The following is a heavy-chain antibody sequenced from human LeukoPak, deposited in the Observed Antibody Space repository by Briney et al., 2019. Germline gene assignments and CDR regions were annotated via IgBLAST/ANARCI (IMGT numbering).Heavy chain of an antibody. CDR3: ARAAWDTAMVTFDY. J-gene: IGHJ4*02. V-gene: IGHV1-2*06. CDR2: INPNSGGT. D-gene: IGHD5-18*01. CDR1: GYTFTGYY. Sequence: ASVKVSCKASGYTFTGYYMHWVRQAPGQGLEWMGRINPNSGGTNYAQKFQGRVTITRDTSISTAYMELSRLRSDDTAVYYCARAAWDTAMVTFDYWGQGTLVTVSS.